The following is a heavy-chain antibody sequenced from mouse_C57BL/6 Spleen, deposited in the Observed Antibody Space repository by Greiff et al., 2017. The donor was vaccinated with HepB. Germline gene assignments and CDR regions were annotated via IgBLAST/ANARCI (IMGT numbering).Heavy chain of an antibody. CDR3: ARKHPHYYGSSWYFDV. D-gene: IGHD1-1*01. V-gene: IGHV1-69*01. Sequence: VQLQQPGAELVVPGASVKLSCKASGYTFTSYWMHWVKQRPGQGLEWIGEIDPSDSYTNYNQKFKGKSTLTVDKSSSTAYMQLSSLTSEDSAVYYCARKHPHYYGSSWYFDVWGTGTTVTVSS. J-gene: IGHJ1*03. CDR1: GYTFTSYW. CDR2: IDPSDSYT.